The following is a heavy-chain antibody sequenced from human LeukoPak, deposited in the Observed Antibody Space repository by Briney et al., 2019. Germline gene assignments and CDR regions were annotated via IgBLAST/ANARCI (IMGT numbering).Heavy chain of an antibody. D-gene: IGHD3-22*01. CDR2: INHSGST. CDR3: ARVRVGIVVVITTRYFDY. V-gene: IGHV4-34*01. J-gene: IGHJ4*02. Sequence: PSETLSLTCAVYGGSFSGYYWSWIRQPPGKGLEWIGEINHSGSTNYNPSLKSRVTISVDTSKNQFSLKLSSVTAADTAVYYCARVRVGIVVVITTRYFDYWGQGTLVTVSS. CDR1: GGSFSGYY.